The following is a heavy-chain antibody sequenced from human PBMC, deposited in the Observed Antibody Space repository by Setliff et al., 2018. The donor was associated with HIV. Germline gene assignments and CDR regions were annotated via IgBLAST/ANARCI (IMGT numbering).Heavy chain of an antibody. V-gene: IGHV4-39*01. Sequence: SETLSLTCIVSGVSTISSSSSYYWGWIRQPPGKGLEWIGYISHSGITYYNPSLQSRVIISVDTSNNQISLKLTSVTAADTAVYYCTIPASSLAPNWGRGTQVTVSS. J-gene: IGHJ4*02. CDR3: TIPASSLAPN. CDR1: GVSTISSSSSYY. CDR2: ISHSGIT.